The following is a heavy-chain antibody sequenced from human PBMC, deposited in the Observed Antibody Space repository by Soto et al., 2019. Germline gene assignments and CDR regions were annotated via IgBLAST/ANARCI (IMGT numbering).Heavy chain of an antibody. D-gene: IGHD1-26*01. V-gene: IGHV1-18*01. J-gene: IGHJ4*02. CDR1: GYTFTSYG. CDR3: ASSREGGSGRYFDY. CDR2: ISAHNGNT. Sequence: QVQLVQSGAEVRKPGASVKVSCKASGYTFTSYGLTWERQAPGQGLEWMGWISAHNGNTNYAQKLQGRVTMTTDTSTSTAYMELRSLRSDDTAVYYCASSREGGSGRYFDYWGQGTLVTVSS.